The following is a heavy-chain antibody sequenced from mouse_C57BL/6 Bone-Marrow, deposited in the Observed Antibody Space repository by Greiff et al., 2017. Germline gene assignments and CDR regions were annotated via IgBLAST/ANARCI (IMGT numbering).Heavy chain of an antibody. Sequence: QVHVKQSGPGLVQPSQSLSITCTVSGFSLTSYGVHWVRQSPGKGLEWLGVIWRGGSTDYNAAFMSRLSITKDNSKSQVFFKMNSLQADDTAIYYWAKNWGYGSSYGYAMDYWGQGTSVTVSS. CDR2: IWRGGST. CDR1: GFSLTSYG. CDR3: AKNWGYGSSYGYAMDY. J-gene: IGHJ4*01. V-gene: IGHV2-5*01. D-gene: IGHD1-1*01.